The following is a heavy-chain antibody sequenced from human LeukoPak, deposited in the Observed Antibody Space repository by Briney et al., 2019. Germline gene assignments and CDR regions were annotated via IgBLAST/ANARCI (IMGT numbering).Heavy chain of an antibody. CDR2: ISGSGGST. D-gene: IGHD6-6*01. CDR1: GFTVSSNY. Sequence: GGSLRLSCAASGFTVSSNYMSWVRQAPGKGLEWVSAISGSGGSTHYADSVKGRFTISRDNSKNTLYLQMNSLRADDTAVYYCAKDGTSSGYYYYMDVWGKGTTVTVSS. V-gene: IGHV3-23*01. J-gene: IGHJ6*03. CDR3: AKDGTSSGYYYYMDV.